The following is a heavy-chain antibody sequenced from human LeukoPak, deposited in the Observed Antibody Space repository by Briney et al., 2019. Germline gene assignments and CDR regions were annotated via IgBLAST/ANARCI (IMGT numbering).Heavy chain of an antibody. CDR1: GGSFSGYY. J-gene: IGHJ6*03. CDR2: INHSGST. CDR3: ARTPSYYYYYYMDV. Sequence: SETLSLTCAVYGGSFSGYYWSWIRQPPGKGLEWIGEINHSGSTNYNPSLKSRVTISVDTSKNQFSLKLSSVTAADTAVYYCARTPSYYYYYYMDVWGKGTTVTVSS. V-gene: IGHV4-34*01.